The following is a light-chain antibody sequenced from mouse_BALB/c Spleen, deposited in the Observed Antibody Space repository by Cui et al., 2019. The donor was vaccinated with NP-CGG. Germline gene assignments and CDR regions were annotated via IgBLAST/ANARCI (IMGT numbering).Light chain of an antibody. CDR2: GTN. CDR1: TGAATTSNY. CDR3: ALWYSNHWV. J-gene: IGLJ1*01. Sequence: QAVLTQESPPTTTTGETVTLTCRSSTGAATTSNYANWVQEKPDHLFTGLIGGTNNRVPGVPARFSGSLIGDKAALTITGAQTEDEAIYFCALWYSNHWVFGGGTKLTVL. V-gene: IGLV1*01.